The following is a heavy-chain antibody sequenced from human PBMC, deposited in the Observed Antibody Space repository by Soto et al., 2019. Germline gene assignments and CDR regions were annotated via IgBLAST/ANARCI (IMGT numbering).Heavy chain of an antibody. J-gene: IGHJ4*02. CDR3: ASPAGYSSSWYGSY. D-gene: IGHD6-13*01. CDR2: IYYSGST. Sequence: SETLSLTCTVSGGSISSSSYYWGWIRQPPGKGLEWIGSIYYSGSTYYNPSLKSRVTISVDTSKNQFSLKLSSVTAADTAVYYCASPAGYSSSWYGSYWGQGTLVTVSS. V-gene: IGHV4-39*01. CDR1: GGSISSSSYY.